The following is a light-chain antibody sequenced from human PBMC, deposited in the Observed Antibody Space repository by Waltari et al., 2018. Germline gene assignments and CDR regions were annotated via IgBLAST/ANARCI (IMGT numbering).Light chain of an antibody. CDR3: AAWDDNLSGL. CDR1: NSNIGNNY. CDR2: RNF. V-gene: IGLV1-47*01. J-gene: IGLJ2*01. Sequence: QSVLTQPPLASGTPGQRVTISCSGTNSNIGNNYVFWYQQLPRAAPKLLIYRNFQRPSGVPDRFSASKSGTSASLVISGLRAEDEAVYYCAAWDDNLSGLFGGGTKLTVL.